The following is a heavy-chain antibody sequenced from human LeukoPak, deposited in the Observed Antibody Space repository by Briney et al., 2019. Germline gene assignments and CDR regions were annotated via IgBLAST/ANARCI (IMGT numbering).Heavy chain of an antibody. CDR3: ARQESGYIYGYRGVAFDY. Sequence: SQTLSLTCTVSGGSISSSSYYWGWIRQPPGKGLEWIGSIYYSGSTYYNPSLKSRVTISVDTSKNQFSLKLSSVTAADTAVYYCARQESGYIYGYRGVAFDYWGQGTLVTVSS. CDR2: IYYSGST. CDR1: GGSISSSSYY. D-gene: IGHD5-18*01. V-gene: IGHV4-39*01. J-gene: IGHJ4*02.